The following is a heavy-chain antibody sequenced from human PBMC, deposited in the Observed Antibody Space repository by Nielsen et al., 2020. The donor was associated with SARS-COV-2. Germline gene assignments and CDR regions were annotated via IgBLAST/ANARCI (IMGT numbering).Heavy chain of an antibody. Sequence: ASVKVSCKASGYTFTNNYIHWVRQAPGQGLEWMGRIIPDSGGTNYAQRFQGRVTMTRDTSVTTAYMELSRLTSDDTAVYYCARDKGMDWRYFDYWGQGTLVTVSS. J-gene: IGHJ4*02. CDR3: ARDKGMDWRYFDY. V-gene: IGHV1-2*06. CDR2: IIPDSGGT. CDR1: GYTFTNNY. D-gene: IGHD3/OR15-3a*01.